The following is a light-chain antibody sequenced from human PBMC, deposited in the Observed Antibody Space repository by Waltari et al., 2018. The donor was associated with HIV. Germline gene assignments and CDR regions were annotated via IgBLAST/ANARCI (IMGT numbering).Light chain of an antibody. J-gene: IGKJ3*01. V-gene: IGKV3-20*01. CDR2: GAS. Sequence: ELVLTQTPGTLSLSPGESATLSCRASHSVNSSNLAWYQQRPGQAPRLLIYGASNRATGIPDRFSGSASGTEFTLSINTVEPEDFVLYFCQQFGSSRFTFGPGTKVDF. CDR1: HSVNSSN. CDR3: QQFGSSRFT.